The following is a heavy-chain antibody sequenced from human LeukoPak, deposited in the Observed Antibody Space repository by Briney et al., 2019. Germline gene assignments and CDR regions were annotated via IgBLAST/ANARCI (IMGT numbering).Heavy chain of an antibody. CDR2: INSDGSST. D-gene: IGHD4-11*01. CDR3: ARGTDYSNYYYFGY. Sequence: GGSLRLSCAASGFTFSSYWMHWVRQAPGKGLVWVSRINSDGSSTSYADSVKGRFTISRDNAKNTLYLQMNSLRAEDTAVYYCARGTDYSNYYYFGYWGQGTLVTVSS. CDR1: GFTFSSYW. V-gene: IGHV3-74*01. J-gene: IGHJ4*02.